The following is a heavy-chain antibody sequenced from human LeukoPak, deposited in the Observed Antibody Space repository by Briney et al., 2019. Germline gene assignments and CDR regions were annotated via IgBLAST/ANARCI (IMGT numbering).Heavy chain of an antibody. CDR1: GFGVSGNF. J-gene: IGHJ4*02. V-gene: IGHV3-53*01. D-gene: IGHD3-22*01. CDR2: IYAGGTT. Sequence: GGSQRLSCTASGFGVSGNFMAWVRQAPGKGLEWISFIYAGGTTSYADSVKGRFTLSRNNSRNTIYLQLNSLRVEDTAVYYCARGGSRSNSGWYFDCWGQGTLVTVSS. CDR3: ARGGSRSNSGWYFDC.